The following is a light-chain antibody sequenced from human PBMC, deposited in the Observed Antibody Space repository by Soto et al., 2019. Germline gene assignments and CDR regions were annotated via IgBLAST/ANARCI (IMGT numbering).Light chain of an antibody. CDR1: SSDVGGYNF. V-gene: IGLV2-14*03. J-gene: IGLJ1*01. CDR2: DVS. CDR3: TSYTSSITYV. Sequence: QSALTQPASVSGSPGQSITISCTGTSSDVGGYNFVSWYQHHPGKAPKLIIYDVSNRPSGVSNRCSGSKSGNTASLTISGLQAEDEADYYCTSYTSSITYVFGTGTKVTVL.